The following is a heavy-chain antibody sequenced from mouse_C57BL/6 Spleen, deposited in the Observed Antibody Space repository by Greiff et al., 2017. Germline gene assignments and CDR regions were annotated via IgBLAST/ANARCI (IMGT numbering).Heavy chain of an antibody. Sequence: QVQLQQSGPELVKPGASVKISCKASGYAFRSSWMNWVKQRPGKGLEWIGRIYPGDGDTNYNGKFKGKATLTADKSSSTAYMQLSSLTSEDSAVYFCARDSNYPYYAMDYWGQGTSVTVSS. CDR3: ARDSNYPYYAMDY. D-gene: IGHD2-5*01. V-gene: IGHV1-82*01. CDR2: IYPGDGDT. J-gene: IGHJ4*01. CDR1: GYAFRSSW.